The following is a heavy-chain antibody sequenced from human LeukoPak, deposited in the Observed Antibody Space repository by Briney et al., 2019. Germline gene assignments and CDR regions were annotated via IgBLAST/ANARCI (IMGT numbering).Heavy chain of an antibody. CDR3: ARRRSVITMVRGVITTHFDY. D-gene: IGHD3-10*01. V-gene: IGHV4-34*01. Sequence: PSETLSLTCAVYGGSFSGYYWSWIRQPPGKGLEWIGEINHSGSTNYNPSLKSRVTISVDTSKNQFSLKLSSVTAADTAVYYCARRRSVITMVRGVITTHFDYWGQGTLVTVSS. CDR1: GGSFSGYY. CDR2: INHSGST. J-gene: IGHJ4*02.